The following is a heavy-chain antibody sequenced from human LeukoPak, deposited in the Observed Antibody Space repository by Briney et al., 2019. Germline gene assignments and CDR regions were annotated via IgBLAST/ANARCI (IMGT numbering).Heavy chain of an antibody. CDR2: ISGSGDKI. CDR3: AEGLADGGTFDY. V-gene: IGHV3-23*01. Sequence: PGGSLRLSCAASGFTFSSYAMSWVRQAPGKGLEWVSAISGSGDKIFYADSVKGRFTISRDNSRNTLYLQMNSLRAEDTAIYYCAEGLADGGTFDYWGQGTLVTVSS. D-gene: IGHD4-23*01. CDR1: GFTFSSYA. J-gene: IGHJ4*02.